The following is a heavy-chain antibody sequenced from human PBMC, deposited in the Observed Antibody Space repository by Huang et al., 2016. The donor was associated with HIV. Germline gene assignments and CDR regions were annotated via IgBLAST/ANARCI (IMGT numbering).Heavy chain of an antibody. CDR3: AKESRWFSDFDQ. Sequence: QVQLVESGGGVVQPGTSLRLSCAASGFIFSNFGMHWVRQAPGKGVEWVAVISYDGRSDRYSDSVKGRFTSSRDNDKNTLSLEMNRLRHDDTAVYYCAKESRWFSDFDQWGQGTLVTVSS. D-gene: IGHD2-15*01. V-gene: IGHV3-30*18. J-gene: IGHJ5*02. CDR2: ISYDGRSD. CDR1: GFIFSNFG.